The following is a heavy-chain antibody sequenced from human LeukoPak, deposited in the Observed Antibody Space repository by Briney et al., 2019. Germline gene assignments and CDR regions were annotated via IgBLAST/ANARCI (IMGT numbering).Heavy chain of an antibody. J-gene: IGHJ6*03. CDR1: GYTFTGYY. CDR2: ISAYNGNT. D-gene: IGHD3-10*01. CDR3: ARVVLLWFRELLSPLNYYYYMDV. V-gene: IGHV1-18*04. Sequence: GASVKVSCKASGYTFTGYYMHWVRQAPGQGLEWMGWISAYNGNTNYAQKLQGRVTMTTDTSTSTAYMELRSLRSDDTAVYYCARVVLLWFRELLSPLNYYYYMDVWGKGTTVTISS.